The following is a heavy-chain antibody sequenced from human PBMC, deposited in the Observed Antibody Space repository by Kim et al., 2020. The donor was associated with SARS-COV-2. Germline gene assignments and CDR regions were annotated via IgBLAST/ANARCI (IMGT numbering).Heavy chain of an antibody. V-gene: IGHV4-59*13. D-gene: IGHD6-13*01. CDR2: IYYSGST. CDR1: GGSISSYY. J-gene: IGHJ6*02. CDR3: ASSISSSWYPGYYYGMDV. Sequence: SETLSLTCTVSGGSISSYYWSWIRQPPGKGLEWIGYIYYSGSTNYNPSLKSRVTISVDTSKNQFSLKLSSVTAADTAVYYCASSISSSWYPGYYYGMDVWGQGTTVTVSS.